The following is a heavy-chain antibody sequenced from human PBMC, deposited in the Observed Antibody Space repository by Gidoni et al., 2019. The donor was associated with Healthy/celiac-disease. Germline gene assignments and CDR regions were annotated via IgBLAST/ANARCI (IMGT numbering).Heavy chain of an antibody. Sequence: QVPLQQWCAGLLKPSETMSLTGAVAGRSFSGYYCSWNRQPTGKGLEWFGEINHSGSTNYKPSLKSRVTISVDTSKNQFSMKLSSGTAADTAVYYCARGTGDTAMVFSHGMDVWGQGTTVTVSS. CDR3: ARGTGDTAMVFSHGMDV. CDR2: INHSGST. J-gene: IGHJ6*02. CDR1: GRSFSGYY. D-gene: IGHD5-18*01. V-gene: IGHV4-34*01.